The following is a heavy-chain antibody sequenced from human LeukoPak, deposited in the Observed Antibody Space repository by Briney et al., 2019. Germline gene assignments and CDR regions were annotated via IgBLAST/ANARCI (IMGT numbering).Heavy chain of an antibody. J-gene: IGHJ5*02. CDR1: GFTFSRQW. Sequence: PGGSLRLSCAASGFTFSRQWLSWVRQAPGKGLEWVANIKEEGREKSYVDSVKGRFTISRDNAKNTLYLQMISLRAKETPVHYCATAFSWGQGTLVTVSS. V-gene: IGHV3-7*01. CDR3: ATAFS. CDR2: IKEEGREK.